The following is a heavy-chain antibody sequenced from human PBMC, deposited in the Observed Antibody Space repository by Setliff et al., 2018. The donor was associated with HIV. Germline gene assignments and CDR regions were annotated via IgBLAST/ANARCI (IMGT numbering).Heavy chain of an antibody. Sequence: SETLSLTCTVSGGPISSGSYSWSWIRQPAGKGLEWIGRIYTNGTTNYNPSLRTRSTISVDLSKNQFSLKLSSVTAADTAVYYCARSRGAGYSSGWYGGSYAFDIWGQGTMVTVSS. D-gene: IGHD6-19*01. V-gene: IGHV4-61*02. CDR3: ARSRGAGYSSGWYGGSYAFDI. CDR2: IYTNGTT. CDR1: GGPISSGSYS. J-gene: IGHJ3*02.